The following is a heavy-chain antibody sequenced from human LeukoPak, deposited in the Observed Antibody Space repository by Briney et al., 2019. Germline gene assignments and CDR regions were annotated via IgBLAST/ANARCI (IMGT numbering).Heavy chain of an antibody. V-gene: IGHV3-48*04. CDR3: AKPITFGGVIAHDIDY. CDR2: ISSTGGTI. D-gene: IGHD3-16*02. CDR1: GFTFSVNS. J-gene: IGHJ4*02. Sequence: PGGSLRLSCAASGFTFSVNSMNWVRQAPGKGLEWASYISSTGGTIYYADSMKGRFTISRDNAKNSLYLQMNSLRAEDTAVYYCAKPITFGGVIAHDIDYWGQGTLVTVSS.